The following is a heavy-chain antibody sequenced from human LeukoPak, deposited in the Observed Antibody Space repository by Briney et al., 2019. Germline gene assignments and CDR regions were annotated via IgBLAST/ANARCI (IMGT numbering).Heavy chain of an antibody. CDR1: GFTFDDYG. CDR2: INWNGGST. Sequence: GGSLRLSCAASGFTFDDYGMSWVRQAPGKGLEWVSGINWNGGSTGYADSVKGRLTIPRDNAKNSLYLQMNSLRAEDTALYYCARDLLWSGYYPEFDYWGQGTLVTVSS. D-gene: IGHD3-3*01. CDR3: ARDLLWSGYYPEFDY. J-gene: IGHJ4*02. V-gene: IGHV3-20*04.